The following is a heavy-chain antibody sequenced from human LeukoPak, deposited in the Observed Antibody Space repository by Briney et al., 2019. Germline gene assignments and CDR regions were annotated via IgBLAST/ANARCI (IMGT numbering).Heavy chain of an antibody. CDR1: GFTFSSYG. V-gene: IGHV3-23*01. CDR2: ISGSGDST. D-gene: IGHD3-10*01. J-gene: IGHJ6*03. Sequence: HPGGSLRLSCAASGFTFSSYGMSWVRQAPGKGLEWVSAISGSGDSTYYADSVKGRFTLSRNNSKNTLYLQMNSLRAEDTAVYNCAKGDFYGSGRDYYYYMDVWGKGTTVTISS. CDR3: AKGDFYGSGRDYYYYMDV.